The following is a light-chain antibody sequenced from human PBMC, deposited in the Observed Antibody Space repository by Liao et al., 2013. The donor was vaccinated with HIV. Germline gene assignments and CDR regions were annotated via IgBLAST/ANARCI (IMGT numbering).Light chain of an antibody. CDR1: NLGDKY. V-gene: IGLV3-1*01. J-gene: IGLJ3*02. CDR2: QDN. Sequence: SYDLTQPPSVSVSPGQAASITCSGDNLGDKYACWYQQKPGQSPLLVIYQDNKRPSGIPERFSGSQSGNTATLTISGTQTLDEADYYCQTWDSSTVVFGGGTKLTVL. CDR3: QTWDSSTVV.